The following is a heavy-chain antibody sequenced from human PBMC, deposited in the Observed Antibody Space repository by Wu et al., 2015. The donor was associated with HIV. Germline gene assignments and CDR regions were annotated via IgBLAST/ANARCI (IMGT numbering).Heavy chain of an antibody. V-gene: IGHV1-69*05. D-gene: IGHD3-9*01. CDR1: GGGFNSYA. CDR3: ARGLRDILTGYYSAFEY. J-gene: IGHJ4*02. CDR2: VIPVIGTP. Sequence: QVQLVQSGAEVRKPGSSVKVSCKASGGGFNSYAISWVRQAPGQGLEWMGGVIPVIGTPNYAQKFQGRVTITTDESTTTAYVEVSSLTSEDTAVYYCARGLRDILTGYYSAFEYWGQGTLVTVSS.